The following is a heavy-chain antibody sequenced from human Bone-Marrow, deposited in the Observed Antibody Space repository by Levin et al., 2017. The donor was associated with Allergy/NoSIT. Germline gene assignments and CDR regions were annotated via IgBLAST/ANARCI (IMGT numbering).Heavy chain of an antibody. CDR1: GFSFSSFD. V-gene: IGHV3-21*01. CDR2: ISSRSTYT. J-gene: IGHJ6*02. Sequence: SCAASGFSFSSFDMNWVRQAPGKGLEWVSCISSRSTYTYYADSVKGRFTISRDNAQQSLYLQMDSLRDEDTAVYYCARPYAPNKYYFGMDVWGQGTTVTVSS. CDR3: ARPYAPNKYYFGMDV. D-gene: IGHD1/OR15-1a*01.